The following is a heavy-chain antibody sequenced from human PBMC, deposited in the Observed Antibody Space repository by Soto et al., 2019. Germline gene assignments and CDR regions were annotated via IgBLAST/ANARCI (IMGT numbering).Heavy chain of an antibody. CDR2: ISNEGRST. D-gene: IGHD2-8*01. Sequence: QIQLVESGGGVVQPGISLRLSCAASGFSFSTYGMHWVRQTPGKGLEWVALISNEGRSTYYADSVKCRFTISRDNSRNTLYLQMNSLRTEDTAIYYCAKAGGKVSTPFDPWGQGTLVTVSS. J-gene: IGHJ5*02. CDR1: GFSFSTYG. V-gene: IGHV3-30*18. CDR3: AKAGGKVSTPFDP.